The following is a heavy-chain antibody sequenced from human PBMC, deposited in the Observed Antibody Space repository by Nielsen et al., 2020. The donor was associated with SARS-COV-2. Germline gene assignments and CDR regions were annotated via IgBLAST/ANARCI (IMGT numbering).Heavy chain of an antibody. Sequence: ASVKVSCKASGYTFTSYAMHWVRQAPGQRLEWMGWINAGNGNTKYSQKFQGRVTITRDTSASTAYMELSSLRSEDTAVYYCASDRGYTAAAGEFDYWGQGTLVTVSS. D-gene: IGHD6-13*01. CDR3: ASDRGYTAAAGEFDY. CDR2: INAGNGNT. J-gene: IGHJ4*02. CDR1: GYTFTSYA. V-gene: IGHV1-3*01.